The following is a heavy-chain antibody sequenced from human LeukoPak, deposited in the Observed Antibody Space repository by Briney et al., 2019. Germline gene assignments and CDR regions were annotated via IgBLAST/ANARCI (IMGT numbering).Heavy chain of an antibody. CDR3: AKFRGQQLVRSYFDY. J-gene: IGHJ4*02. Sequence: GGSLRLSCAASGFTFSSYAMSWVRQAPGKGLEWVSAISGSGGSTYYADSVKGRFTISGDNSKNTLYLQMNSLRAEDTAVYYCAKFRGQQLVRSYFDYWGQGTLVTVSS. D-gene: IGHD6-13*01. CDR1: GFTFSSYA. V-gene: IGHV3-23*01. CDR2: ISGSGGST.